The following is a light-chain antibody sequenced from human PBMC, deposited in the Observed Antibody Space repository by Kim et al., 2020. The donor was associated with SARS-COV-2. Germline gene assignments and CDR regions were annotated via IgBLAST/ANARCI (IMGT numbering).Light chain of an antibody. CDR2: KAS. CDR1: QSISTW. CDR3: QQCSDFRYS. Sequence: DIQMTQSPSTLSASVGDRVTITCRASQSISTWLAWYQQKPGKVPRLLIYKASSLESGVPSRFSGSGSGTEFTLTISNLQPDDFTTYYCQQCSDFRYSFGQGTKVEI. J-gene: IGKJ2*03. V-gene: IGKV1-5*03.